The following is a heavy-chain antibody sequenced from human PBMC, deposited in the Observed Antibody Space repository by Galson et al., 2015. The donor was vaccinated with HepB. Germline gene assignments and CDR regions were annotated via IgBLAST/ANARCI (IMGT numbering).Heavy chain of an antibody. Sequence: PALVKPTQTLTLTCTFSGFSLSSDGVGVGWIRQPPGKALEWLALVYWDEDRQYNASLKTRLTVTKDTSKNRVVLTMSNMDPVDTATYYCVYSPYFYDGGAYYWGGVHDWGQGTLVSVSS. CDR3: VYSPYFYDGGAYYWGGVHD. CDR2: VYWDEDR. D-gene: IGHD3-22*01. J-gene: IGHJ4*02. V-gene: IGHV2-5*02. CDR1: GFSLSSDGVG.